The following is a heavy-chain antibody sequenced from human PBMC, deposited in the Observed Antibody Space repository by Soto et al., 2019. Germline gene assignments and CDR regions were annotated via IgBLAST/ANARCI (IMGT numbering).Heavy chain of an antibody. CDR3: ARGELLSAFDI. D-gene: IGHD1-7*01. V-gene: IGHV4-39*01. J-gene: IGHJ3*02. Sequence: SETLSLTCTVSGGSMNNKNYYWGWIRQSPGKGLEWIGSIYSGGGTYYKSSLGSRVTIFVDMSKNQFSLKLNSVTAADTAVYYCARGELLSAFDIWGQGTMVTVSS. CDR2: IYSGGGT. CDR1: GGSMNNKNYY.